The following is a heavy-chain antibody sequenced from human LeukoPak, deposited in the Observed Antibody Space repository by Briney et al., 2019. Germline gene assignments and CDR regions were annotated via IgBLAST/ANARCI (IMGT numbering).Heavy chain of an antibody. CDR2: IYYSGST. D-gene: IGHD4-17*01. CDR1: GGSISSYY. V-gene: IGHV4-59*01. Sequence: SETLPLTCTVSGGSISSYYWSWIRQPPGKGLEWIGYIYYSGSTNYNPSLKSRVTISVDTSKNQFSLKLSSVTAADTAVYYCARDHPNYGDYGHYFDYWGQGTLVTVSS. CDR3: ARDHPNYGDYGHYFDY. J-gene: IGHJ4*02.